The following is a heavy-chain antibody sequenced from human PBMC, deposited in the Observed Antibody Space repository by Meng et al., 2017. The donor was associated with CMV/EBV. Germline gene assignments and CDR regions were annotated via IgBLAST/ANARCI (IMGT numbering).Heavy chain of an antibody. CDR2: IYSGGST. CDR3: ARGSDRDYYGMDV. V-gene: IGHV3-53*01. CDR1: GFTVSSNY. Sequence: ESLKISCAASGFTVSSNYMSWVRQAPGKGLEWVSVIYSGGSTYYADSVKGRFTISRDNSKNTLYLQMNSLRAEDTAVYYCARGSDRDYYGMDVWGQGTTVTVSS. J-gene: IGHJ6*02.